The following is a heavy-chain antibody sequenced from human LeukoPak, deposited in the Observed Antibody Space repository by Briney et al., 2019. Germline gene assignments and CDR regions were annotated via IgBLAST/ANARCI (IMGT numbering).Heavy chain of an antibody. D-gene: IGHD1-1*01. CDR1: GYTFTSYG. CDR2: ISAYNGNT. CDR3: ARDRVNWNDVGGLFDY. V-gene: IGHV1-18*01. J-gene: IGHJ4*02. Sequence: ASVKVSFKASGYTFTSYGISWVRQAPGQGLEWMGWISAYNGNTNYAQKLQGRVTMTTDTSTSTAYMELRSLRSDDTAVYYCARDRVNWNDVGGLFDYWGQGALVTVSS.